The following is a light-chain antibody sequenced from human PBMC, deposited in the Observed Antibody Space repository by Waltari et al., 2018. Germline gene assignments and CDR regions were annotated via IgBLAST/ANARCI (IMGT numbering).Light chain of an antibody. Sequence: DIVMTQSPDSLAVSLGERATINCRSGQTVLDSSTNKNYVAWYQQKTGQPPKLLIYWASTRESGVPGRFSGSGSGTEFTLTVSSLQAEDVAVYYCQQYYDIPYTFGQGTKL. J-gene: IGKJ2*01. V-gene: IGKV4-1*01. CDR3: QQYYDIPYT. CDR2: WAS. CDR1: QTVLDSSTNKNY.